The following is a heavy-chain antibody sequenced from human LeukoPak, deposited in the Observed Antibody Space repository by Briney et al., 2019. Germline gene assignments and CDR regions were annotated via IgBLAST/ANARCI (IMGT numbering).Heavy chain of an antibody. CDR2: ISYDGSNK. J-gene: IGHJ4*02. CDR1: GFTFSRYS. CDR3: AKDLLQGGYSYGTGFDY. V-gene: IGHV3-30*18. D-gene: IGHD5-18*01. Sequence: GGSLRLSCAASGFTFSRYSMNWVRQAPGKGLEWVAVISYDGSNKYYADSVKGRFTISRDNSKNTLYLQMNSLRAEDTAVYYCAKDLLQGGYSYGTGFDYWGQGTLVTVSS.